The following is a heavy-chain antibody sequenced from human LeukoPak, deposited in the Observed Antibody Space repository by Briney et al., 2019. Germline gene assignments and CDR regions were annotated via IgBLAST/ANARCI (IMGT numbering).Heavy chain of an antibody. V-gene: IGHV4-59*08. Sequence: SETLSLTCTVSGVSISSYYWSWIRQPPGKGLEWIGYIYYSGSTNYNPSLKSRVTISVDTSKNQFSLRLSSVTAADTAVYYCARRMIAVAGYYFDYWGQGTLVTASS. CDR3: ARRMIAVAGYYFDY. D-gene: IGHD6-19*01. CDR1: GVSISSYY. J-gene: IGHJ4*02. CDR2: IYYSGST.